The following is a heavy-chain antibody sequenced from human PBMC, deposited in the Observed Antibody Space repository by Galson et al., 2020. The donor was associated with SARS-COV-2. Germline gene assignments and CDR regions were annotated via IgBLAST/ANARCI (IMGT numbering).Heavy chain of an antibody. Sequence: ETSETLSLTCNVSGAPISKYYWNWIRQSPGMGLEWIGYVHDSGTTVYNPSLKSRVTMSIDMSKNHFSLKLDSMTTADTAVYYCAGAGGYYDSSPHDLQYYYHYGLYVWGRGTTVTVSS. V-gene: IGHV4-59*01. CDR2: VHDSGTT. J-gene: IGHJ6*02. D-gene: IGHD3-22*01. CDR1: GAPISKYY. CDR3: AGAGGYYDSSPHDLQYYYHYGLYV.